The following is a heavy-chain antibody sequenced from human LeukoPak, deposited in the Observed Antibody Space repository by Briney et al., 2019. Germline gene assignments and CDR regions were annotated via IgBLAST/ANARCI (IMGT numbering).Heavy chain of an antibody. J-gene: IGHJ4*02. Sequence: PGGSLRLSCAASGFTFSDYWMHWVRQAPGKGLVWVSRINSAGSSTTYADSVQGRFTISRDNAKNTLYLQMNSLRAEDTAVYYCARDRDGSEDYWGQGTLVTVSS. CDR3: ARDRDGSEDY. D-gene: IGHD1-26*01. CDR2: INSAGSST. CDR1: GFTFSDYW. V-gene: IGHV3-74*01.